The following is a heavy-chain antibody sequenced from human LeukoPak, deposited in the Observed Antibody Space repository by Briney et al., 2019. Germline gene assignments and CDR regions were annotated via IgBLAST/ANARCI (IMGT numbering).Heavy chain of an antibody. J-gene: IGHJ4*02. CDR1: GGSFSGYY. D-gene: IGHD1-14*01. V-gene: IGHV4-34*01. Sequence: SETLSLTCAVYGGSFSGYYWSWIRQPPGKGLEWIGEINHSGSTNYNPSLKSRVTISVDTSKNQFSLKLSSVTAADPGVYSFAGGRSYFYYGGRETLVTVSS. CDR3: AGGRSYFYY. CDR2: INHSGST.